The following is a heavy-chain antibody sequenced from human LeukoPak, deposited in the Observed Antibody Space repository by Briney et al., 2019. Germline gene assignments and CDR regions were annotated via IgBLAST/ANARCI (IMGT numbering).Heavy chain of an antibody. CDR1: GFTFSSYS. J-gene: IGHJ4*02. Sequence: GGSLRLSCAASGFTFSSYSMNWVRQAPGKGLEWVSSISSSSSYIYYADSVKGRFTISRDNAKNSLYLQMNSLRAEDTAVYYCARAPIIAAAGTLYFDYWGQGTLVTVSS. CDR3: ARAPIIAAAGTLYFDY. V-gene: IGHV3-21*01. CDR2: ISSSSSYI. D-gene: IGHD6-13*01.